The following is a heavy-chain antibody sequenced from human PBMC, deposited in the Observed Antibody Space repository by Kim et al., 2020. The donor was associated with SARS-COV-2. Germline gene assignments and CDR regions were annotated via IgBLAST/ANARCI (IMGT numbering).Heavy chain of an antibody. V-gene: IGHV3-43*01. J-gene: IGHJ3*02. CDR2: ISWDGGST. Sequence: GGSLRVSCAASGFTFDDYTMHWVRQAPGKGLEWVSLISWDGGSTYYADSVKGRFTISRDNSKNSLYLQMNSLRTEDTALYYCAKGYIVATLNDAFDIWGQGTMVTVSS. CDR3: AKGYIVATLNDAFDI. CDR1: GFTFDDYT. D-gene: IGHD5-12*01.